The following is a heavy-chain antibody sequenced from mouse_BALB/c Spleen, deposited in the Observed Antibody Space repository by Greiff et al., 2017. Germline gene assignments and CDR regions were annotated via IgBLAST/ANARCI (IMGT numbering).Heavy chain of an antibody. V-gene: IGHV2-6-7*01. J-gene: IGHJ4*01. D-gene: IGHD2-4*01. Sequence: VKLVESGPGLVAPSQSLSITCTVSGFSLTGYGVNWVRQPPGKGLEWLGMIWGDGSTDYNSALKSRLSISKDNSKSQVFLKMNSLQTDDTARYYCASTMITTDYAMDYWGQGTSVTVSS. CDR2: IWGDGST. CDR3: ASTMITTDYAMDY. CDR1: GFSLTGYG.